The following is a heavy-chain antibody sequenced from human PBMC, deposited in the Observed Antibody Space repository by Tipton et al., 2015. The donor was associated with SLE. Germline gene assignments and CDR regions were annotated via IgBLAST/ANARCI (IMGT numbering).Heavy chain of an antibody. Sequence: QSGAEVKKPGASMKVSCKASGFTFTDYYLHWVRQAPGQGLEWLGRINPISGGTNFPPKFQGRVTMTRDTSISTTYMEVGRPTSDDTAVYYCAKDVVKIFGGARLDYNGMDVWGQGTTVTASS. D-gene: IGHD3-3*01. J-gene: IGHJ6*02. CDR2: INPISGGT. CDR1: GFTFTDYY. V-gene: IGHV1-2*06. CDR3: AKDVVKIFGGARLDYNGMDV.